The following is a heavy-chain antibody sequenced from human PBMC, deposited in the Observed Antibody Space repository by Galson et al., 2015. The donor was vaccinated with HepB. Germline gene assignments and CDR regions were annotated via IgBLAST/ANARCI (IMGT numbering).Heavy chain of an antibody. CDR1: GYTFTSYG. CDR2: ISAYNGNT. J-gene: IGHJ4*02. CDR3: ARLYCSGGSCYSRHFDY. D-gene: IGHD2-15*01. Sequence: SVKVSCKASGYTFTSYGISWVRQAPGQGLEWMGWISAYNGNTNYAQKLQGRVTMTTDTSTSTAYMELRSLRSDDTAVYYCARLYCSGGSCYSRHFDYWGQGTLVTVSS. V-gene: IGHV1-18*04.